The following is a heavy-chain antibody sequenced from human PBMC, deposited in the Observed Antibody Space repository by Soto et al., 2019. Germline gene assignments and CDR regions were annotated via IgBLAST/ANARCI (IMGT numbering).Heavy chain of an antibody. J-gene: IGHJ4*02. CDR3: AKKGYYPSGKINLFDS. D-gene: IGHD3-10*01. Sequence: AETLSLTCAVSGYSINSDYYWGWIRQPPGKGLEWIGSVDHSGRTYYSPSLRSRLTIFIDTSKNQFSLRLTSVTAADTAMYFCAKKGYYPSGKINLFDSWGPGTLVTVSS. CDR2: VDHSGRT. V-gene: IGHV4-38-2*01. CDR1: GYSINSDYY.